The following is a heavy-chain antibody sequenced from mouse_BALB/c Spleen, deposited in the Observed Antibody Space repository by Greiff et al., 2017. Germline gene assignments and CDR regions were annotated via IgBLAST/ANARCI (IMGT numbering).Heavy chain of an antibody. J-gene: IGHJ4*01. CDR1: GFTFSSYG. Sequence: EVKLQESGGDLVKPGGSLKLSCAASGFTFSSYGMSWVRQTPDKRLEWVATISSGGSYTYYPDSVKGRFTISRDNAKNTLYLQMSSLKSEDTAMYYCARPYGNYYAMDYWGQGTSVTVSS. V-gene: IGHV5-6*01. CDR2: ISSGGSYT. CDR3: ARPYGNYYAMDY. D-gene: IGHD2-1*01.